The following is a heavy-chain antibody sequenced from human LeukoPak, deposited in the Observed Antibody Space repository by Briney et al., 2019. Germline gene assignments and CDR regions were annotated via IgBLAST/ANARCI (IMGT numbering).Heavy chain of an antibody. CDR2: ISGSGGST. CDR1: GFTSTYFA. J-gene: IGHJ4*02. V-gene: IGHV3-23*01. D-gene: IGHD1-26*01. CDR3: AKDKGSGTYPPY. Sequence: PGGSLRLSCAASGFTSTYFAMSWVRQAPGKGLEWVSGISGSGGSTYYADSVKGRFTISRDNSNNRLYLQMNSLTAEDTAVYYCAKDKGSGTYPPYWGQGTLVTVSS.